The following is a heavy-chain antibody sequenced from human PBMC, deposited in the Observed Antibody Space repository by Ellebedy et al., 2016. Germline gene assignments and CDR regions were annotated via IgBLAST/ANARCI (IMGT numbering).Heavy chain of an antibody. V-gene: IGHV1-3*01. D-gene: IGHD3-22*01. CDR2: INAGNGNT. Sequence: ASVKVSXXASGYTFTSYAMHWVRQAPGQRLEWMGWINAGNGNTKYSQKFQGRVTITRDTSASTAYMELSSLRSEDTAVYYCARDKYYYDSSGYWPYYYGMDVWGQGTTVTVSS. CDR3: ARDKYYYDSSGYWPYYYGMDV. J-gene: IGHJ6*02. CDR1: GYTFTSYA.